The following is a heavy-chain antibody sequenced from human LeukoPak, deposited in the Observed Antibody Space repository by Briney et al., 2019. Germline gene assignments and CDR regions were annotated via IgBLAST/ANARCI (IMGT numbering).Heavy chain of an antibody. J-gene: IGHJ4*02. V-gene: IGHV3-30*18. CDR1: GFTFSSYG. CDR3: AKVSGYDSSGYRY. D-gene: IGHD3-22*01. CDR2: ISYDGSNK. Sequence: GGSLRLSCAASGFTFSSYGMHWVRQAPGKGLEWVAVISYDGSNKYYADSVKGRFTISRDNSKNTLYLQMNSLRAEDTAVYYCAKVSGYDSSGYRYRGQGTLVTVSS.